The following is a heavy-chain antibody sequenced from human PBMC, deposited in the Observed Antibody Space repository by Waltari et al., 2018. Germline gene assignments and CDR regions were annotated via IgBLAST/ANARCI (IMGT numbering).Heavy chain of an antibody. CDR1: GGSFSGYY. D-gene: IGHD2-21*02. J-gene: IGHJ3*02. Sequence: QVQLQQWGAGLLKPSETLSLPCPGHGGSFSGYYWGWIRQPPGKGLEWIGEISHSGTTNYNPSLKSRVTISLDTSKNQFSLKLSSVTAADTAVYYCARQEIIVEVTGDGFDIWGQGTMVTVSS. CDR2: ISHSGTT. CDR3: ARQEIIVEVTGDGFDI. V-gene: IGHV4-34*01.